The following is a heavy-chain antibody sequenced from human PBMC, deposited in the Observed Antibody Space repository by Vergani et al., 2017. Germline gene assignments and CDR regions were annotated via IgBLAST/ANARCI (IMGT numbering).Heavy chain of an antibody. CDR2: TYYRSKWYN. CDR3: ARGTINKGQLWLVLYYFDY. CDR1: GDSVSSNSAA. J-gene: IGHJ4*02. Sequence: QVQLQQSGPGLVKPSQTLSLTCAISGDSVSSNSAAWNWIRQSPSRGLEWLGRTYYRSKWYNDYAVSVKSRITINPDPSKNQFSLQLNSVTPEDTAVYYCARGTINKGQLWLVLYYFDYWGQGTLVTVSS. D-gene: IGHD5-18*01. V-gene: IGHV6-1*01.